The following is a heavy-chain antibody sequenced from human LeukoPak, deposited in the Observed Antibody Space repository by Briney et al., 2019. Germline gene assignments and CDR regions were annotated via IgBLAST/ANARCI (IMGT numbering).Heavy chain of an antibody. J-gene: IGHJ4*02. D-gene: IGHD1-1*01. CDR1: GFTFSSYS. Sequence: GGSLRLSCAASGFTFSSYSMNWVRQAPGKGLEWVSSISSSSSYIYYADSVKGRFTISRDNAKNSLYLQVNSLRAEDTAVYYCARDRTTFRYFDYWGQGTLVTVSS. CDR2: ISSSSSYI. CDR3: ARDRTTFRYFDY. V-gene: IGHV3-21*01.